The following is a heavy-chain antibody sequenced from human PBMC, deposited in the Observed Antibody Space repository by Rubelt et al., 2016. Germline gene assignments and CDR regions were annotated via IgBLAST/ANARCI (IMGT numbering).Heavy chain of an antibody. Sequence: SGGSTYYADSVKGRFTISRDNSKNTLYLQMNSLRAEDTAVYYCARDGGSTRRKYGMDVWGQGTTVTVSS. D-gene: IGHD1-1*01. CDR2: SGGST. CDR3: ARDGGSTRRKYGMDV. V-gene: IGHV3-66*01. J-gene: IGHJ6*02.